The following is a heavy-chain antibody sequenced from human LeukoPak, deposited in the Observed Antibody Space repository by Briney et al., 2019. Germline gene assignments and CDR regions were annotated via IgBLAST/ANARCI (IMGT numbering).Heavy chain of an antibody. CDR1: GFTFSSYA. D-gene: IGHD2-15*01. CDR2: ISGSGGST. Sequence: GGSLRLSCAASGFTFSSYAMSWVRQSPGKGLEWVSAISGSGGSTYYADSVKGRFTISRDNSKNTLYLQMNSLRAEDTAVYYCAKGRMVVAATGLDYWGQGTLVTVSS. J-gene: IGHJ4*02. V-gene: IGHV3-23*01. CDR3: AKGRMVVAATGLDY.